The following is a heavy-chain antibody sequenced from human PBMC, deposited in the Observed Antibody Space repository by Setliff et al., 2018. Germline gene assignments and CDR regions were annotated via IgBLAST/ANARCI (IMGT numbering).Heavy chain of an antibody. D-gene: IGHD6-6*01. V-gene: IGHV1-69*06. CDR1: GGIFNSFS. CDR2: IIPLFETT. J-gene: IGHJ6*03. CDR3: ALEYSNSSPTVYYYMDV. Sequence: SVKVSCKASGGIFNSFSITWVRQAPGQGLEWMGRIIPLFETTNYVEKFQGRVTITADKSTSTAYMELSRLTSEDTTVYYCALEYSNSSPTVYYYMDVWGKGTTVTVSS.